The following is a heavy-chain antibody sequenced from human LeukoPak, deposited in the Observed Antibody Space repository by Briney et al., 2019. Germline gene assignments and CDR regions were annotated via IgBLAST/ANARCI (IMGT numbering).Heavy chain of an antibody. J-gene: IGHJ4*02. D-gene: IGHD6-13*01. V-gene: IGHV4-38-2*02. CDR1: GYSISSGYY. Sequence: PSETLSLTCTVSGYSISSGYYWGWIRQPPGKGLEWFGSIYHSGSTYYNPSLKSRVTISVDTSKNQFSLKLSSVTAADTAVYYCAREFGAAAGNYFDYWGQGTLVTVSS. CDR2: IYHSGST. CDR3: AREFGAAAGNYFDY.